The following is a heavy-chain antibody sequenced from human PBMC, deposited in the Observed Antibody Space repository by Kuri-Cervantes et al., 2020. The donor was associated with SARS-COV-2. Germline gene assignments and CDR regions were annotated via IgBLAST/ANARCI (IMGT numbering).Heavy chain of an antibody. J-gene: IGHJ4*02. CDR3: ASLDHGLGSYYHTFPHDY. D-gene: IGHD3-10*01. V-gene: IGHV3-73*01. CDR1: GFTFSGSA. CDR2: IRSKANSYAT. Sequence: GESLKISCAASGFTFSGSAMHWVRQASGKGLEWVGRIRSKANSYATAYAASVNGRFTISRDDSKNTAYLQMNSLKTEDTAVYYCASLDHGLGSYYHTFPHDYWGLGTQVTVSS.